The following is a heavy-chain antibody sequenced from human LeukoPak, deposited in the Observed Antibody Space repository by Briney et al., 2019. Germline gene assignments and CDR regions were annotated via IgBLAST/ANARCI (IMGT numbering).Heavy chain of an antibody. CDR1: GGSISSYY. J-gene: IGHJ5*02. CDR3: ARQKGLLWFGELEAGIDP. CDR2: IYYSGST. D-gene: IGHD3-10*01. Sequence: SETLSLTCTVSGGSISSYYWSWIRQPPGKGLEWIGYIYYSGSTNYNPSLKSRVTISVDTSKNQFSLKLSSVTAADTAVYYCARQKGLLWFGELEAGIDPWGQGTLVTVSS. V-gene: IGHV4-59*01.